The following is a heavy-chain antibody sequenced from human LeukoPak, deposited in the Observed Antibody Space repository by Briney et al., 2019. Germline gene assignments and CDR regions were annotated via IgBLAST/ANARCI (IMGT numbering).Heavy chain of an antibody. D-gene: IGHD2-15*01. V-gene: IGHV4-4*07. J-gene: IGHJ4*02. CDR1: GVSISSYY. CDR2: IYTSGST. CDR3: ARVDLRAAYFDY. Sequence: SETLSLTCTVSGVSISSYYWSWIRQPAGKGLEWIGRIYTSGSTGYNPSLKSRVTMSVDTSKDQFSLKLSSVTAADTAVYYCARVDLRAAYFDYWGQGTLVTVSS.